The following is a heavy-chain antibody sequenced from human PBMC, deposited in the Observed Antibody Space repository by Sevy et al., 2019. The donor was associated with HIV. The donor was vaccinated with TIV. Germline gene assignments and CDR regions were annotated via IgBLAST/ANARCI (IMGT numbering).Heavy chain of an antibody. CDR3: ASVWREGWFDP. Sequence: GGSLRLSCAASGFTFSSYSMNWVRQAPGKGLEWVSSISGSSSYIYYADSVKGRFTISRDNAKNSLYLQMNSLRAEDTAVYYCASVWREGWFDPWGQGTLVTVSS. J-gene: IGHJ5*02. CDR2: ISGSSSYI. V-gene: IGHV3-21*01. D-gene: IGHD1-1*01. CDR1: GFTFSSYS.